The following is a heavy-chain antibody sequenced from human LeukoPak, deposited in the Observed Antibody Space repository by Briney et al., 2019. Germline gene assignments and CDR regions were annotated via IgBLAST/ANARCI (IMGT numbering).Heavy chain of an antibody. D-gene: IGHD1-7*01. CDR3: AKGGNYAPLDY. CDR2: ISTSGDDT. Sequence: GGSLRLFCAACGFTLTDSAMTWLRQPPGKGLEWVSAISTSGDDTIYTDSVKDRFTISRDNSKNTLYLQMNSLRADDTAIYYCAKGGNYAPLDYWGQGTLVTVSS. J-gene: IGHJ4*02. CDR1: GFTLTDSA. V-gene: IGHV3-23*01.